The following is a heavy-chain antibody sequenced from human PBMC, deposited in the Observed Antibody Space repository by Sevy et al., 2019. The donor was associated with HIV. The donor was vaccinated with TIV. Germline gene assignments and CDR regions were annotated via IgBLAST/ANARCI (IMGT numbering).Heavy chain of an antibody. Sequence: GGSLRLSCAASGFTFSSYGMHWVRQAPGKGLEWVAVISYDGSNKYYANSVKGRFTISRDNSKNTLYLQMNSLRAEDTAVYYCAKDYGAFDYWGQGTLVTVSS. CDR3: AKDYGAFDY. CDR2: ISYDGSNK. V-gene: IGHV3-30*18. D-gene: IGHD1-26*01. J-gene: IGHJ4*02. CDR1: GFTFSSYG.